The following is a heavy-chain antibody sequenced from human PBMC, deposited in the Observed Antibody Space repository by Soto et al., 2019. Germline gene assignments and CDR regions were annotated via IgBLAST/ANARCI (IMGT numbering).Heavy chain of an antibody. J-gene: IGHJ4*02. D-gene: IGHD2-15*01. Sequence: GASVKVSCKVSGYTLTELSMHWVRQAPGKGLEWMGGFDPEDGETIYAQKFQGRVTMTEDTSTDTAYMELSSLRSEDTAVYYCATVSSGWARRGGSCYFYWGQGTLVTVSS. CDR1: GYTLTELS. V-gene: IGHV1-24*01. CDR3: ATVSSGWARRGGSCYFY. CDR2: FDPEDGET.